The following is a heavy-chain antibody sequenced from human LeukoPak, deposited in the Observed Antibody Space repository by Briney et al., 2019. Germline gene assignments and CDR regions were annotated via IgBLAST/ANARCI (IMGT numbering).Heavy chain of an antibody. V-gene: IGHV3-30*02. CDR3: AKEVYHDSSAYSDY. CDR1: GFTFSSYG. D-gene: IGHD3-22*01. CDR2: IRYDGSNK. Sequence: GGSLRLSCAASGFTFSSYGMHWVRQAPGKGLERVAFIRYDGSNKYYADSVKGRFTISRDNSKNTLYLQMNSLRAEDTAVYYCAKEVYHDSSAYSDYWGQGTLVTVSS. J-gene: IGHJ4*02.